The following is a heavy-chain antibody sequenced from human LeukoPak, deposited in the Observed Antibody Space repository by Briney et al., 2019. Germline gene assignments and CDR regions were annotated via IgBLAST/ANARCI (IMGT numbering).Heavy chain of an antibody. CDR2: ISSSSSYI. V-gene: IGHV3-21*04. J-gene: IGHJ4*02. CDR3: AKNHISGYSYGSTYFDY. CDR1: GFTFSSYS. D-gene: IGHD5-18*01. Sequence: PGGSLRLSCAASGFTFSSYSMNWVRQAPGKGLEWVSSISSSSSYIYYADSVKGRFTISRDNSKNTLYLQMNSLRAEDTAVYYCAKNHISGYSYGSTYFDYWGQGTLVTVSS.